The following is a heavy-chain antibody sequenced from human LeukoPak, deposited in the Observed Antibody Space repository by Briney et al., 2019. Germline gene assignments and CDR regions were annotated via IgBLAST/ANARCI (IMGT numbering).Heavy chain of an antibody. CDR1: GGSFSNYF. Sequence: SETLSLTCAVYGGSFSNYFWNWIRQPPGKGLERIAEIHHTGHINYNLSLKSRVTVSVDRSKNQFSLKLTSVTAADTAVYYCALFEVVVGSTQDFWGQGTLVTVSS. CDR2: IHHTGHI. CDR3: ALFEVVVGSTQDF. D-gene: IGHD2-15*01. J-gene: IGHJ4*02. V-gene: IGHV4-34*01.